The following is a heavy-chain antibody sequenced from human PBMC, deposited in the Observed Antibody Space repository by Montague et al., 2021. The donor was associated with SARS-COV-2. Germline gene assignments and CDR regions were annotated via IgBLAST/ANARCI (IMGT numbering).Heavy chain of an antibody. CDR2: IYYSGST. CDR1: GGSISSYY. J-gene: IGHJ4*02. D-gene: IGHD4-17*01. CDR3: ARFGAYGDYATPPAFDY. Sequence: SETLSLTCTVSGGSISSYYWSWIRQPPGKGLEWIGYIYYSGSTNYNPSLKSQVTISVDTSKNQFSMTLSAVTAADTAVYYCARFGAYGDYATPPAFDYWGQGTLVTVSS. V-gene: IGHV4-59*01.